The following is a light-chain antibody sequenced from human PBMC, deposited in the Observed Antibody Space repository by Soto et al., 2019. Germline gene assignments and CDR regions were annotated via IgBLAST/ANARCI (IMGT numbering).Light chain of an antibody. V-gene: IGLV2-11*01. CDR1: SSDVGGYNY. CDR2: DVS. Sequence: QSALTQPRSVSGSPGQSVTISCTGTSSDVGGYNYVSWYQQHPGKAPKLMIYDVSKRPSGVPDRFSGSKSSNTASLTISGLQAEDEAYYCCCSYAGSYSYVFGTGTKLTVL. J-gene: IGLJ1*01. CDR3: CSYAGSYSYV.